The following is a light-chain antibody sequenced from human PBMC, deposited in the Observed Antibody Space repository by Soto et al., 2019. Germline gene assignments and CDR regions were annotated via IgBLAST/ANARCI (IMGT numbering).Light chain of an antibody. Sequence: VLTQSPGTLSLSPGDRATLSCRASQSVSSSYLAWYQQKPGQAPRLLIYDASSRATGIPDRFSGSGSGTDFTLTISRLEPEDSSVYFCHQYASLYTFGQGTQLEIK. CDR2: DAS. CDR3: HQYASLYT. CDR1: QSVSSSY. J-gene: IGKJ2*01. V-gene: IGKV3-20*01.